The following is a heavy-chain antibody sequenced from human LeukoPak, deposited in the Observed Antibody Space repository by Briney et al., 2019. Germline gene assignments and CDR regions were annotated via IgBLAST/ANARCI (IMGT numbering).Heavy chain of an antibody. J-gene: IGHJ4*02. CDR1: GYTFTAYY. V-gene: IGHV1-2*02. CDR3: APRGYYDNSGLGY. CDR2: INPNSGGT. Sequence: ASVKVSCKASGYTFTAYYIHWVRPAPGQRLEWMGWINPNSGGTNYAQKFQGSVTMTRDTSISTAYLDLNRLRSDDTAVYYCAPRGYYDNSGLGYWGQGTLVTVSS. D-gene: IGHD3-22*01.